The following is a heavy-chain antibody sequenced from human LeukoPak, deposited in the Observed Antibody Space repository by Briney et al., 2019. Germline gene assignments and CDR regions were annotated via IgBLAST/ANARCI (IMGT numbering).Heavy chain of an antibody. CDR2: IYYSGST. CDR3: ASGQAEYSSGWYYFDY. Sequence: SETLSLTCTVSGGSISSYYWSWIRQPPGKGLEWIGYIYYSGSTNYNPSLKSRVTISVDTSKNQFSLKLSSVTAADTAVYYCASGQAEYSSGWYYFDYWGQGTLVTVSS. CDR1: GGSISSYY. D-gene: IGHD6-19*01. J-gene: IGHJ4*02. V-gene: IGHV4-59*08.